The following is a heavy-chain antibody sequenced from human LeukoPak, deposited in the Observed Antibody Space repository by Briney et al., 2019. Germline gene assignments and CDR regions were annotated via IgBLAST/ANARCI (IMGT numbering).Heavy chain of an antibody. Sequence: SVKVSCKASGGTFSSYAISWVRQAPGQGLEWMGGIIPIFGTANYAQKFQGRVTITADESTSTAYMELSSLRSEDTAVYYCAKVAKGDFWMVDYWGQGTLVTVSS. CDR1: GGTFSSYA. CDR3: AKVAKGDFWMVDY. CDR2: IIPIFGTA. V-gene: IGHV1-69*13. D-gene: IGHD3-3*01. J-gene: IGHJ4*02.